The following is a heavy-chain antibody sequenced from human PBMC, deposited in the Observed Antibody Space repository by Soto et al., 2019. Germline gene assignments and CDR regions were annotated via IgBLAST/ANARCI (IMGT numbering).Heavy chain of an antibody. CDR3: ARENYYCSGSLDY. J-gene: IGHJ4*02. D-gene: IGHD3-10*01. CDR2: TRNKANSYTT. V-gene: IGHV3-72*01. Sequence: EVQLVESGGGLVQPGGSLRLSCAASGFTFSDHYMDWVRQAPGKGLEWVGRTRNKANSYTTEYAASVKGRFTISRDDSKNSLYLQMNSLKTEDTTVYYCARENYYCSGSLDYWGQGTLVTVSS. CDR1: GFTFSDHY.